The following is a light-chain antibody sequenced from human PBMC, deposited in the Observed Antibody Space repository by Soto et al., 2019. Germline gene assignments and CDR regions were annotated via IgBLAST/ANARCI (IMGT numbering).Light chain of an antibody. V-gene: IGLV2-18*02. Sequence: QSVLTQPPSVSGSPGQSVTISCTGTSSDVGGYNRVSWYRQPPGTAPKLMIYEVSNRPSGVPDRFSGSKSGNTSSLTISGLRAEDEADYYCSSYTSSSTYVFGTGTKVTVL. CDR2: EVS. J-gene: IGLJ1*01. CDR3: SSYTSSSTYV. CDR1: SSDVGGYNR.